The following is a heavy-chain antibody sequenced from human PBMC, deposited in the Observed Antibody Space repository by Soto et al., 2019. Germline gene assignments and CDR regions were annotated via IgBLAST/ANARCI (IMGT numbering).Heavy chain of an antibody. V-gene: IGHV1-46*03. CDR3: AREFEIAAAGPYHYYGMDV. CDR2: INPSGGST. Sequence: ASVKVSCKASGYTFTSYYMHWVRQAPGQGLEWMGIINPSGGSTSYAQKFQGRVTMTRDTSTSTVYMELSSLRSEDTAVYYCAREFEIAAAGPYHYYGMDVWGQGTTVTVSS. D-gene: IGHD6-13*01. CDR1: GYTFTSYY. J-gene: IGHJ6*02.